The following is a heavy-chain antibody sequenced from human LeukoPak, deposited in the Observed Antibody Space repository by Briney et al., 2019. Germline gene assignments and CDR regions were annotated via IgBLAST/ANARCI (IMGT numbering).Heavy chain of an antibody. Sequence: SETLSLTCTVSGGSTSSDYWSWIRQSPGKGLEWVGYVYNSGDTGKNPSLKSRVTISLDTSKNQCSLKLTSVSAADTAVYYCARLRLGAYFDLWGRGTLVTVSS. CDR2: VYNSGDT. CDR1: GGSTSSDY. CDR3: ARLRLGAYFDL. J-gene: IGHJ2*01. D-gene: IGHD3-16*01. V-gene: IGHV4-59*08.